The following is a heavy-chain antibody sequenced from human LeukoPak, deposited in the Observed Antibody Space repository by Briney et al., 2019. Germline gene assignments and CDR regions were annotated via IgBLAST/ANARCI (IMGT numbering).Heavy chain of an antibody. J-gene: IGHJ5*02. CDR2: ISAYNGST. CDR3: ARDPGDLWFGELLGGNWFDP. D-gene: IGHD3-10*01. Sequence: ASVKVSCKASGYTFTSYGISWVRQAPGQGLEWMGWISAYNGSTNYAQKLQGRVTMTTDTSTSTAYMELRSLRSDDTAVYYCARDPGDLWFGELLGGNWFDPWGQGTLVTVSS. V-gene: IGHV1-18*01. CDR1: GYTFTSYG.